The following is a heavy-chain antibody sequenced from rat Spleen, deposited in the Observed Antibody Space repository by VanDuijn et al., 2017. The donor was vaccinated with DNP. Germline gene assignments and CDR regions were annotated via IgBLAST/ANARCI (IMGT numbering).Heavy chain of an antibody. CDR2: MWSGGTT. CDR1: GFSLTDYS. Sequence: QVQLKESGPGLVQPSQTLSLTCTVSGFSLTDYSVSWVRQPPGKGLEWIGAMWSGGTTDYNSALKSRLSISRDTSKSQVLLKMNRLQAEDTAMYFCARSAYGYNLNWFAYWGQGTLVTVSS. D-gene: IGHD1-9*01. J-gene: IGHJ3*01. V-gene: IGHV2-15*01. CDR3: ARSAYGYNLNWFAY.